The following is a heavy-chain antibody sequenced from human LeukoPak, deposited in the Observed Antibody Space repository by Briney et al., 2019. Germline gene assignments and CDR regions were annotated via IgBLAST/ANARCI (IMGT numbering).Heavy chain of an antibody. CDR2: INHSGST. J-gene: IGHJ3*02. Sequence: SETLSLTCAVYGGSFSGYYWSWIRQPPGKGLEWIGEINHSGSTNYNPSLKSRVTISVDTSKNQFSLKLSSVTAADTAVYYCARVRGHFSITRNLTGAFEIGGQGQWSPSLQ. D-gene: IGHD1-14*01. CDR1: GGSFSGYY. CDR3: ARVRGHFSITRNLTGAFEI. V-gene: IGHV4-34*01.